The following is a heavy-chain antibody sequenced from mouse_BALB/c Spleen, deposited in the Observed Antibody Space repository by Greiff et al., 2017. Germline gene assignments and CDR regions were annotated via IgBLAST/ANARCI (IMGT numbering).Heavy chain of an antibody. CDR3: ARPSTMITTYYFDY. Sequence: QVQLQQSGAELMKPGASVKISCKATGYTFSSYWIEWVKQRPGHGLEWIGEILPGSGSTNYNEKFKGKATFTADTSSNTAYMQLSSLTSEDSAVYYCARPSTMITTYYFDYWGQGTTLTVSS. CDR1: GYTFSSYW. J-gene: IGHJ2*01. D-gene: IGHD2-4*01. V-gene: IGHV1-9*01. CDR2: ILPGSGST.